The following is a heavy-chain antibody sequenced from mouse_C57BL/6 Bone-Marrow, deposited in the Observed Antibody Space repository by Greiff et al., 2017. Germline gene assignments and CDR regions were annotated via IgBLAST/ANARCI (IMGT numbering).Heavy chain of an antibody. CDR1: GFTFSSYA. J-gene: IGHJ1*03. CDR3: ARDVITTARYFDV. CDR2: ISDGGSYT. D-gene: IGHD1-1*01. Sequence: EVQRVESGGGLVKPGGSLKLSCAASGFTFSSYAMSWVRQTPEKRLEWVATISDGGSYTYYPDNVKGRFTISRDNAKNNLYLQMSHLKSEDTAMYYCARDVITTARYFDVWGTGTTVTVSS. V-gene: IGHV5-4*01.